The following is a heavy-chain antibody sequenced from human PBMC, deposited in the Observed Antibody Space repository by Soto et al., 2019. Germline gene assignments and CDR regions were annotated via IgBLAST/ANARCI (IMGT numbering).Heavy chain of an antibody. CDR2: ISSSSSYI. CDR3: ARGLAANYYYGMDV. CDR1: GFTFSSYG. Sequence: PGGSLRLSCAASGFTFSSYGMNWVRQAPGKGLEWVSSISSSSSYIYYADSVKGRFTISRDNAKNSLSLHMNSLRAEDTAGYYCARGLAANYYYGMDVWGQGTTVTVSS. V-gene: IGHV3-21*01. J-gene: IGHJ6*02. D-gene: IGHD6-19*01.